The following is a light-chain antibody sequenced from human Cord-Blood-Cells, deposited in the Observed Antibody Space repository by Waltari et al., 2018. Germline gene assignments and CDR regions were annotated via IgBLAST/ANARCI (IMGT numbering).Light chain of an antibody. CDR1: SSDVGGYNY. CDR2: DVS. V-gene: IGLV2-14*01. J-gene: IGLJ1*01. CDR3: SSYTSSSTSLYV. Sequence: QSALTQPASVSGSPGQSITISCTGTSSDVGGYNYVYWYQQHPGKAPKLMIYDVSNRPSGVSNRYSGSKSGNTASLTISGLQAEDEADYYCSSYTSSSTSLYVFGTGTKVTVL.